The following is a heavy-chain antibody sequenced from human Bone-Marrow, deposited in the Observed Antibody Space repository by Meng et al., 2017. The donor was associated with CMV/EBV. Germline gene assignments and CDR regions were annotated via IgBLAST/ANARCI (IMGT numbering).Heavy chain of an antibody. V-gene: IGHV4-34*01. Sequence: QVGVQQWGAGLFVPSEALSLTCAGDGCAFSGYYWSWIRQPPGKGLEWIGEINHSGSTNYNPSLKSRVTISVDTSKNQFSLKLSSVTAADTAVYYCARGVDYYDSSGYYYWGQGTLVTVSS. CDR1: GCAFSGYY. CDR2: INHSGST. D-gene: IGHD3-22*01. J-gene: IGHJ4*02. CDR3: ARGVDYYDSSGYYY.